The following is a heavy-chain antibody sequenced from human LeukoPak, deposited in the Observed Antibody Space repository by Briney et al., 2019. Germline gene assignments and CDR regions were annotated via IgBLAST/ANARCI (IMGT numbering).Heavy chain of an antibody. CDR3: AIFQGTYGDNDNDY. CDR2: IIPMVNTP. D-gene: IGHD4-17*01. V-gene: IGHV1-69*13. CDR1: GGTFRSYA. J-gene: IGHJ4*02. Sequence: VASVKVSCKASGGTFRSYAINWVRLAPGKGLEWMGGIIPMVNTPKYAQKFQGRVTITADESTSTGYMEVSSLRSEDTAVHYCAIFQGTYGDNDNDYWGQGTLVTVSS.